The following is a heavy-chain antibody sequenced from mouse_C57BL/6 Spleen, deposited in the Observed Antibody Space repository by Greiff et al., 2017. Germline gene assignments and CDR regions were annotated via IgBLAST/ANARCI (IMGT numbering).Heavy chain of an antibody. J-gene: IGHJ2*01. Sequence: VQLQQPGAELVRPGSSVKLSCKASGYTFTSYWMAWVKQRPGQGLEWIGNIYPSDSETHYNQKFKDKATLTVDKSSSTAYMQLSSLTSEDSAVYYCARGGHYCDYWGQGTTLTVSS. CDR1: GYTFTSYW. D-gene: IGHD3-3*01. CDR2: IYPSDSET. CDR3: ARGGHYCDY. V-gene: IGHV1-61*01.